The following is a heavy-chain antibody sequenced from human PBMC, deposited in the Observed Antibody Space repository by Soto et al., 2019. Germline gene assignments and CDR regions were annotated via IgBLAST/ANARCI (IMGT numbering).Heavy chain of an antibody. D-gene: IGHD6-19*01. CDR3: ARTSGHFDS. CDR1: GYRVSMNRSA. V-gene: IGHV6-1*01. J-gene: IGHJ4*02. Sequence: SQTGSLTCGISGYRVSMNRSAWNWIRRSPSRGLDWLGRTYHRSKWFNDYALSVKSRIAISPDTSKNQFSLQLNSVTPEDTAVYYCARTSGHFDSWGQGTLVTVPQ. CDR2: TYHRSKWFN.